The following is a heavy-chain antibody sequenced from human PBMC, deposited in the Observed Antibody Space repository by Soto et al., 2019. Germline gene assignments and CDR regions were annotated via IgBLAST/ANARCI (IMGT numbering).Heavy chain of an antibody. Sequence: QIQLVQSGAGLKKPGASVKVSCKASGVTFSSYAINWVRQAPGQGLEWVGGIVAIFGTRNYAQQFQDRVTFTADESTTTAYMELNSLRSEDTAVYYCARSYGSGTYGSLDPWGQGTLVTVSS. V-gene: IGHV1-69*01. D-gene: IGHD3-10*01. CDR3: ARSYGSGTYGSLDP. CDR1: GVTFSSYA. CDR2: IVAIFGTR. J-gene: IGHJ5*02.